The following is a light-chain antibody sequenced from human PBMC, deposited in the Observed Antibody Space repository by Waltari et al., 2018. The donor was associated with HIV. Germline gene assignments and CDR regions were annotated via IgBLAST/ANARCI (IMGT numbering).Light chain of an antibody. Sequence: QSDLTQPASVSGSPGQSITISCPGTSSHAGGYHYVSWYQQHPVKAPKLMIYDVSNRPSGVSNRFSGSKSDHTASLTISGLQAEDEADYYCSSHTRRSTLVFGGGTKLTVL. CDR1: SSHAGGYHY. J-gene: IGLJ2*01. CDR2: DVS. CDR3: SSHTRRSTLV. V-gene: IGLV2-14*03.